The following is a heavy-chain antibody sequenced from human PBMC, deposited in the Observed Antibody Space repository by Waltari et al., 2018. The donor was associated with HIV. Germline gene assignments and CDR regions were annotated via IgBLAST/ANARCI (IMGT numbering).Heavy chain of an antibody. Sequence: QVQLQQWGAGLLKPSETLSLTCAVYGGSFSGYYWSWIRQPPGKGLEWIGEINHSGSTNYNPSLKSRVTISVDTSKNQFSLKLSSVTAADTAVYYCATSGAAAGTSSSDYWGQGTLVTVSS. J-gene: IGHJ4*02. CDR1: GGSFSGYY. V-gene: IGHV4-34*01. CDR2: INHSGST. D-gene: IGHD6-13*01. CDR3: ATSGAAAGTSSSDY.